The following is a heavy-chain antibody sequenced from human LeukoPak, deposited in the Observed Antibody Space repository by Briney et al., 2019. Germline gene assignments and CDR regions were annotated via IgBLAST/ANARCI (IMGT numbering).Heavy chain of an antibody. J-gene: IGHJ4*02. CDR1: GFTFSVYG. D-gene: IGHD2-15*01. V-gene: IGHV3-23*01. CDR3: AEGWYPYYFDY. Sequence: GGSLRLSCAASGFTFSVYGMHWVRQAPGKGLEWVSAISGRGGSTYYADSVKGRFTISRDNSKNTLYLQMNSLRAEDTAVYYCAEGWYPYYFDYWGQGTLVTVSS. CDR2: ISGRGGST.